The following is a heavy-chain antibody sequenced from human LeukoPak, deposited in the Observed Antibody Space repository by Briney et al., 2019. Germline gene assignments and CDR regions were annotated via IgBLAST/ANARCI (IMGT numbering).Heavy chain of an antibody. CDR2: IYYSGST. CDR3: ARGMGYDSRPLLN. D-gene: IGHD3-22*01. J-gene: IGHJ4*02. V-gene: IGHV4-30-4*01. Sequence: SETLSLTCTVSGYSISSGDYYWSWIRQPPGKGLEWIGYIYYSGSTYYNPSLKSRVTISVDTSKNQFSLKLSSVTAADTAVYYCARGMGYDSRPLLNWGQGTLVTVSS. CDR1: GYSISSGDYY.